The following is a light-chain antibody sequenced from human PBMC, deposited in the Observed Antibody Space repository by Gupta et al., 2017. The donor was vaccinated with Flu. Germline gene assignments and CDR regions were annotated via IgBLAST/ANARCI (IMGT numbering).Light chain of an antibody. CDR2: EVS. V-gene: IGLV2-14*01. CDR3: SSYRPGPDVTFDWV. CDR1: DIGLYNY. Sequence: DIGLYNYVSWYQQHPGKASKLVIFEVSNRPSGVSNRFSGSKSANTASLTISGLQPADEAEYYCSSYRPGPDVTFDWVFGGGTKLTVL. J-gene: IGLJ3*02.